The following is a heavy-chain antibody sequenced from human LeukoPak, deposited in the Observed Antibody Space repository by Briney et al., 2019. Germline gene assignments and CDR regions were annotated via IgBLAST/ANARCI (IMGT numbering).Heavy chain of an antibody. CDR3: ARYRVTTTADAFDI. CDR2: ISSSSSYI. D-gene: IGHD4-17*01. CDR1: GFTFSSYS. V-gene: IGHV3-21*01. Sequence: KPGGSLRLSCAASGFTFSSYSMNWVRQAPGKGLEWVSSISSSSSYISYADSVKGRFTISRDNAKNSLYLQMNSLRAEDTAVYYCARYRVTTTADAFDIWGQGTMVTVSS. J-gene: IGHJ3*02.